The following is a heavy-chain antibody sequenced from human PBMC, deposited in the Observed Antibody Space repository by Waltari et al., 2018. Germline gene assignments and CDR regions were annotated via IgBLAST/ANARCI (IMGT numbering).Heavy chain of an antibody. J-gene: IGHJ4*02. D-gene: IGHD3-22*01. Sequence: QVQLVQSGAEVKKPGASVKVSCKAAGYTFTGYYPHWVRQAPGHGLEWMGWINPNSGGTNYAQKFQGRVTMTRDTSISTAYMELSRLRSDDTAVYYCARENYYDSSGTLDYWGQGTLVTVSS. CDR3: ARENYYDSSGTLDY. CDR1: GYTFTGYY. V-gene: IGHV1-2*02. CDR2: INPNSGGT.